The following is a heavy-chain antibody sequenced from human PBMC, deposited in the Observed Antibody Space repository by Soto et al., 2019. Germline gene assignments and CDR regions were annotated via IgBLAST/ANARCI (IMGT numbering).Heavy chain of an antibody. Sequence: VGSLRLSCAASGFTFSSYAMSWVRQAPGKGLEWVSAISGSGGSTYYADSVKGRFTISRDNSKNTLYLQMNSLRAEDTAVYYCAKAVAGMVWYFDYWGQGTLVTVSS. J-gene: IGHJ4*02. CDR3: AKAVAGMVWYFDY. D-gene: IGHD6-19*01. V-gene: IGHV3-23*01. CDR2: ISGSGGST. CDR1: GFTFSSYA.